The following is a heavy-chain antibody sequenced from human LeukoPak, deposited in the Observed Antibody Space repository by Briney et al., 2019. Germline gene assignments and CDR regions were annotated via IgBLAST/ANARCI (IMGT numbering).Heavy chain of an antibody. CDR2: INPNSGGT. J-gene: IGHJ4*02. D-gene: IGHD1-1*01. CDR3: ASGTDS. CDR1: GYTFTGYY. V-gene: IGHV1-2*02. Sequence: ASVKVSYKYSGYTFTGYYMHLVGLAPGQGLEWMGWINPNSGGTNYAQTFKGRVTMTRYTSISTAYMELSRLRSDDTAVYYCASGTDSWGQGTLVTVSS.